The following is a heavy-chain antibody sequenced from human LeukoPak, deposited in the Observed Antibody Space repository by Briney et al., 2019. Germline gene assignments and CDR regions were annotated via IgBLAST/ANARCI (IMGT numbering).Heavy chain of an antibody. CDR3: AKDFFDFSGYYDSSGYYPPFGY. D-gene: IGHD3-22*01. J-gene: IGHJ4*02. Sequence: PGGSLRLSCAASGFTFSSYAMSWVRQAPGKGLEWVSAISGSGGSTYYADSVKGRFTISRDNSKNTLYLQMNSLRAGDTAVYYCAKDFFDFSGYYDSSGYYPPFGYWGQGTLVTVSS. CDR2: ISGSGGST. CDR1: GFTFSSYA. V-gene: IGHV3-23*01.